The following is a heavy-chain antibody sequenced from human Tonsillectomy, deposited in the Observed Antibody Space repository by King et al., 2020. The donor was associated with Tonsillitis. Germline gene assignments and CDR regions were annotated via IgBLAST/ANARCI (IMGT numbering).Heavy chain of an antibody. D-gene: IGHD2-15*01. J-gene: IGHJ3*02. CDR2: IYYSGST. V-gene: IGHV4-59*01. CDR3: AREIRYCSGGSCYFGAFDI. Sequence: QLQESGPGLVKPSETLSLTCTVSGGSISSYYWSWIRQPPGKGLEWIGYIYYSGSTNYNPSLKSRVTISVDTSKNQFSLKLSSVTAADTAVYYCAREIRYCSGGSCYFGAFDIWGQGTLVTVSS. CDR1: GGSISSYY.